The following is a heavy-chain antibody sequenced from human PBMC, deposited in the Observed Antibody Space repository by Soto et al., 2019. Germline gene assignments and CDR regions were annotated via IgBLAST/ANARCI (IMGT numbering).Heavy chain of an antibody. CDR2: IYYSGST. D-gene: IGHD1-26*01. CDR1: GGSISSSSYY. Sequence: NPSETLSLTCTVSGGSISSSSYYWGWIRQPLGKGLEWIGSIYYSGSTYYNPSLKSRVTISVDTSKNQFSLKLSSVTAADTAVYYCARHPSGSYFAFDIWGQGTMVTVSS. J-gene: IGHJ3*02. V-gene: IGHV4-39*01. CDR3: ARHPSGSYFAFDI.